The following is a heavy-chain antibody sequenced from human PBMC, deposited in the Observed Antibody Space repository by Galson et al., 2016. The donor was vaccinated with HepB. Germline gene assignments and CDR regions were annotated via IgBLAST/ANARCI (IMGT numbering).Heavy chain of an antibody. J-gene: IGHJ3*02. V-gene: IGHV3-9*01. CDR1: GFTFDDYV. D-gene: IGHD5-12*01. CDR3: ARESSGYDYDFDI. Sequence: SLRLSCAASGFTFDDYVLHWVRQAPGKGLECVSGIHWSGDTIAYADSVKGRFSISGDTAKNSLYLQMSSLRVEDTAVYYCARESSGYDYDFDIWGQGTVVTVSS. CDR2: IHWSGDTI.